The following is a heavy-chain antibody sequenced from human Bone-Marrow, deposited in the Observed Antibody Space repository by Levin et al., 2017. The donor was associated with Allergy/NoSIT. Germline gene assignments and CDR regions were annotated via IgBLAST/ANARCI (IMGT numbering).Heavy chain of an antibody. CDR3: ARKARYCTANACYERYYFDY. J-gene: IGHJ4*02. CDR1: GFTFSDYY. CDR2: ITSSSSYI. V-gene: IGHV3-11*06. D-gene: IGHD2-8*02. Sequence: GESLKISCAASGFTFSDYYMSWIRQAPGKGLECLAYITSSSSYIKYADSVQGRFTISRDNAKKSLYLQMNSLRAEDTAVYYCARKARYCTANACYERYYFDYWGQGTQVTVSS.